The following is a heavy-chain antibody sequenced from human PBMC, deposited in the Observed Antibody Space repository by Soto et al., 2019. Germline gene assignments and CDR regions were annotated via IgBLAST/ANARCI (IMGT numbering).Heavy chain of an antibody. D-gene: IGHD6-13*01. CDR2: ISAYNGNT. Sequence: QVQLVQSGAEAKKPGASVKVSCKASGYTFTSYGISWVRQAPGQGLEWMGWISAYNGNTNYAQKLQGRVTMTTDTSTNTAYMELRSLGSDDTAVYYCARDLAAAGPFDYWGQGTLVTVSS. J-gene: IGHJ4*02. CDR3: ARDLAAAGPFDY. V-gene: IGHV1-18*01. CDR1: GYTFTSYG.